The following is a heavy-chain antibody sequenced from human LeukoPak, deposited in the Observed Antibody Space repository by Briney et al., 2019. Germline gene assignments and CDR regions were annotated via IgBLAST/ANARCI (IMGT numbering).Heavy chain of an antibody. CDR1: IDSFSNYH. D-gene: IGHD1-26*01. J-gene: IGHJ4*02. CDR2: VNESGGT. CDR3: ARESPVGAPPG. V-gene: IGHV4-34*01. Sequence: SETLSLTCAVYIDSFSNYHWNWIRQTPAKGMEWIGEVNESGGTNISPSLRSRVILSVDTSKNQFSLKLISVTVADTAIYYCARESPVGAPPGWGQGTLVTVSS.